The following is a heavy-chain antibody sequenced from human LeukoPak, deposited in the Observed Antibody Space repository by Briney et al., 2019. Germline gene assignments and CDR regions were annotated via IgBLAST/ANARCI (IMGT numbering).Heavy chain of an antibody. V-gene: IGHV3-23*01. CDR3: AKGGSGWSRVYY. D-gene: IGHD6-13*01. CDR1: GFSFTNYA. Sequence: GGSLRLSCAASGFSFTNYAWCWIRQAPGKGLEWVSTISSSGESTYYAYSVKGRSTISRDNSKNTLCLQMSSLRVEDTAVYFCAKGGSGWSRVYYWGQGTLVTVSS. J-gene: IGHJ4*02. CDR2: ISSSGEST.